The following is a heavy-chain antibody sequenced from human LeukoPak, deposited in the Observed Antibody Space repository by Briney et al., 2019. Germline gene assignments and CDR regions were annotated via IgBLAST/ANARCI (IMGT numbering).Heavy chain of an antibody. CDR3: AKGSGTSCYSSGHY. D-gene: IGHD2-2*02. CDR2: VGGSGGYT. J-gene: IGHJ4*02. V-gene: IGHV3-23*01. Sequence: PGGSLRLSCAASGFTFSSYAMSWVRQARGKGLEWVSTVGGSGGYTYYAASVTGRFAISRDDSKNTVYLQMNSLRAEDTAVYYCAKGSGTSCYSSGHYWGQGTLVTVSS. CDR1: GFTFSSYA.